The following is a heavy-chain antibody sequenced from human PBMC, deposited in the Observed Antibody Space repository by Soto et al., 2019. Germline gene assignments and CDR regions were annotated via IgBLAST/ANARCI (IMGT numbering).Heavy chain of an antibody. D-gene: IGHD6-19*01. CDR3: ARPPSAWRVEGYYFDY. Sequence: QVQLQESGPGLVKPSQTLSLTCTVSGGSISSGGYYWSWIRQHPGKGLEWIGYIYYSGSTYYNPSLNIRVTLSVDTSKNQFSRKLSSVTAGDTAVYYCARPPSAWRVEGYYFDYWGQGTLVTAS. J-gene: IGHJ4*02. V-gene: IGHV4-31*03. CDR2: IYYSGST. CDR1: GGSISSGGYY.